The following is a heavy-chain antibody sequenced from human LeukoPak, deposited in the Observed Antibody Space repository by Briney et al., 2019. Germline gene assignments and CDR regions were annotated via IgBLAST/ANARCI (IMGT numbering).Heavy chain of an antibody. V-gene: IGHV4-38-2*01. CDR1: GYSISSGYY. D-gene: IGHD3-22*01. J-gene: IGHJ4*02. CDR3: ASLPSYYDSSGYSY. CDR2: IYHSGST. Sequence: PSETLSLTCAVSGYSISSGYYWGWIRQPPGKVLEGIGSIYHSGSTYYNPSLKSRVTISVDTPKNQFSLKLSSVAAADTAVYYCASLPSYYDSSGYSYWGQGTLVTVSS.